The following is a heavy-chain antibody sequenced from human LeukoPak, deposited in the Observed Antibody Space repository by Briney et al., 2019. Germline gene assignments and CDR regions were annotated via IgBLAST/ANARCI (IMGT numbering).Heavy chain of an antibody. J-gene: IGHJ3*02. CDR1: GFTFSSYA. CDR3: AAALLRFSFDI. Sequence: GGSLRLSCAASGFTFSSYAMSWVRQAPGKGLEWVSAISAGGGSTYFADSVKGRFTISRDNSKNTLFLQMNSLRAEDTAVYYCAAALLRFSFDIWGQGTMVTVSS. V-gene: IGHV3-23*01. D-gene: IGHD3-3*01. CDR2: ISAGGGST.